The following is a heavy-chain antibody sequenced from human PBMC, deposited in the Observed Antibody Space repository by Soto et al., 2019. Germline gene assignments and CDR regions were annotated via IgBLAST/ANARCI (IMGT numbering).Heavy chain of an antibody. CDR3: ARDSHYDFWSGYYNWFDP. J-gene: IGHJ5*02. V-gene: IGHV3-33*01. Sequence: PGGSLRLSCAASGFTFSSYGMHWVRQAPGKGLEWVAVIWYDGSNKYYADSVKGRFTISRDNSKNTLYLQMNSLRAEDTAVYYCARDSHYDFWSGYYNWFDPWGQGTLVTVSS. D-gene: IGHD3-3*01. CDR2: IWYDGSNK. CDR1: GFTFSSYG.